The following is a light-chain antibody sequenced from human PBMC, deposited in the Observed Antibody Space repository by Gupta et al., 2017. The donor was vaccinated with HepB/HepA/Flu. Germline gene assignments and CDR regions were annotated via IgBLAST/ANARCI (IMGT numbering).Light chain of an antibody. CDR3: NSYTGSSTYV. Sequence: QSALTPPASMSGSPGQPITISCTGTSSDVADYNYVSWYQQHPGKAPKLMIYDVSNRPSGVSNRFSGSKSGNTASLTISGLQAEDEADYYCNSYTGSSTYVFGPGTKVTVL. V-gene: IGLV2-14*03. CDR1: SSDVADYNY. J-gene: IGLJ1*01. CDR2: DVS.